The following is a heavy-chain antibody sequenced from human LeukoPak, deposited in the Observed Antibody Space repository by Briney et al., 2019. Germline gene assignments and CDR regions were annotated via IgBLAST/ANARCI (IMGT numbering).Heavy chain of an antibody. J-gene: IGHJ4*02. CDR2: ISGSGGST. CDR1: GFTFSSYA. CDR3: AKFLPTHIVVANYYFDY. Sequence: GGSLRLSCAASGFTFSSYAMSWVRQAPGKGLEWVSAISGSGGSTYYADPVKGRFTISRDNSKNTLYLQMNNLRAEDTAVYYCAKFLPTHIVVANYYFDYWGQGTLVTVSS. D-gene: IGHD2-21*01. V-gene: IGHV3-23*01.